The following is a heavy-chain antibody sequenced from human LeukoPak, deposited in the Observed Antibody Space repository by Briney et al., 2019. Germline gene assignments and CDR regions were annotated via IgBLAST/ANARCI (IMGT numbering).Heavy chain of an antibody. J-gene: IGHJ4*02. D-gene: IGHD6-19*01. V-gene: IGHV3-21*01. CDR1: GFTFSSYS. Sequence: PGGSLRLSCAASGFTFSSYSMSWVRQAPGKGLEWVSSISSSSSYIYYADSVKGRFTISRDNGKNTLYLQMNSLRVEDTAVYYCARAGSGWYNSFDYWGQGTLVTVSS. CDR3: ARAGSGWYNSFDY. CDR2: ISSSSSYI.